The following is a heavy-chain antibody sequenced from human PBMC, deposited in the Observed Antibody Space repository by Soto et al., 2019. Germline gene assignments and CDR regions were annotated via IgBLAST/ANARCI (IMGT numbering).Heavy chain of an antibody. V-gene: IGHV1-18*04. D-gene: IGHD6-19*01. Sequence: QVQLVQSGGEVKKPGASVKVSCKTSGYTFANYDFSWVRQAPGQGLEWMGWVSNKNGVTSYAENFRDRVTITTDTPTNTVYMELRSLTSDDTAVYFCARERLNTGWYGFDYWGQGTQVTVSS. CDR3: ARERLNTGWYGFDY. CDR1: GYTFANYD. CDR2: VSNKNGVT. J-gene: IGHJ4*02.